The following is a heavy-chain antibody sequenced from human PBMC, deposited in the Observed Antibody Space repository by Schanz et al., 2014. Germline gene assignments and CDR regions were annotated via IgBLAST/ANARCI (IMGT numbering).Heavy chain of an antibody. CDR1: GFIFSDHY. Sequence: QVQLVESGGGLVKPGGSLRLSCVVSGFIFSDHYMSWIRQAPGKGLEWISYISSGSSTIHYADSVKGRFTISRDNAKNSLFLQMNSLRAEDTAIYYCATSYSSSSYFYVMDVWGQGTTGTVSS. D-gene: IGHD6-6*01. J-gene: IGHJ6*02. CDR2: ISSGSSTI. CDR3: ATSYSSSSYFYVMDV. V-gene: IGHV3-11*01.